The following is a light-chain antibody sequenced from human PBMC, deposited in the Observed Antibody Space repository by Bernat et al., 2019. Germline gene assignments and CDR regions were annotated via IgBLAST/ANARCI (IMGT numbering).Light chain of an antibody. Sequence: DIQITQSPPSLSASVGDRVTITCQASQDITNRLNWYQQKPGKPPTLLIYDASGLPVGVPPRFSGSGSVTNFSLSISRLQPEDFATYYCLQYDNFPQTFGLGTKV. CDR2: DAS. J-gene: IGKJ2*01. V-gene: IGKV1-33*01. CDR1: QDITNR. CDR3: LQYDNFPQT.